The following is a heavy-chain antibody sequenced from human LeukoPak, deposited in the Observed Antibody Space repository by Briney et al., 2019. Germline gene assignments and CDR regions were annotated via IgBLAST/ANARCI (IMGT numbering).Heavy chain of an antibody. V-gene: IGHV4-34*01. CDR2: INHSGST. CDR3: ARANYYYDSSGYYYGFDY. D-gene: IGHD3-22*01. J-gene: IGHJ4*02. CDR1: GGSFSGYY. Sequence: SETLSLTCAVYGGSFSGYYWSWIRQPPGKGLEWIGEINHSGSTNYNPSLKSRVTISVDTSKNQFSLKLSSVTAADTAVYYCARANYYYDSSGYYYGFDYWGQGTLVTVSS.